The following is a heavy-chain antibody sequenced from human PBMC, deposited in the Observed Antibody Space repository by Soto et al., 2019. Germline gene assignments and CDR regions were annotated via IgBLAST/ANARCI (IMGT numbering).Heavy chain of an antibody. D-gene: IGHD6-6*01. V-gene: IGHV1-46*01. CDR1: GYTFTSYY. CDR2: INPSGGST. J-gene: IGHJ6*02. CDR3: ARDLIAARHLVPLYYYGMDV. Sequence: GASVKVSCKASGYTFTSYYMHWVRQAPGQGLEWMGIINPSGGSTSYAQKFQGRVTMTRDTSTSTVYMELSSLRSEDTAVYYCARDLIAARHLVPLYYYGMDVWGQGTTVTVSS.